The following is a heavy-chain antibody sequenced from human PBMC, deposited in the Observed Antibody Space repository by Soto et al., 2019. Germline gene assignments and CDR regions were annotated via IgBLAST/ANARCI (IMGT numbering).Heavy chain of an antibody. D-gene: IGHD3-22*01. J-gene: IGHJ6*02. V-gene: IGHV5-10-1*01. CDR2: IDPSDSYT. Sequence: GESLKISCKGSGYSFTSYWISWVRQMPGKGLEWMGRIDPSDSYTNYSPSFQGHVTISADKSISTAYLQWSSLKASDTAMYYCASGIYYDSSGYYPGGGMDVWGQGTTVTVSS. CDR3: ASGIYYDSSGYYPGGGMDV. CDR1: GYSFTSYW.